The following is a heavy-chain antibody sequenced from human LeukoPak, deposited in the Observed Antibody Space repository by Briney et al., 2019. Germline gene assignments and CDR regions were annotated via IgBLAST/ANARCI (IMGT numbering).Heavy chain of an antibody. CDR1: GGTFSSYA. J-gene: IGHJ5*02. Sequence: SVKVSCKASGGTFSSYAISWVRQAPAQGLERMGGIIPIFSTANYAQKFHGRVTITTNESTSTDYMELSSLRSKDTAVYYCARDLGYCSSTSCYNWFDPWGQGTLVTVSS. D-gene: IGHD2-2*01. V-gene: IGHV1-69*05. CDR3: ARDLGYCSSTSCYNWFDP. CDR2: IIPIFSTA.